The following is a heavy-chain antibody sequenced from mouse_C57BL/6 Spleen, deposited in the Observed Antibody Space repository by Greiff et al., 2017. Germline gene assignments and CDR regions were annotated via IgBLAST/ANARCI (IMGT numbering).Heavy chain of an antibody. Sequence: QVQLQQSGAELVKPGASVKLSCKASGYTFTSYWMQWVKQRPGQGLEWIGEIDPSDSYTNYNQKFKGKATLTVDTSSSTAYMQLSSLTPEDSAVYYCARWSYYDYDVQDAMDYWGQGTSVTVSS. D-gene: IGHD2-4*01. CDR3: ARWSYYDYDVQDAMDY. CDR1: GYTFTSYW. J-gene: IGHJ4*01. V-gene: IGHV1-50*01. CDR2: IDPSDSYT.